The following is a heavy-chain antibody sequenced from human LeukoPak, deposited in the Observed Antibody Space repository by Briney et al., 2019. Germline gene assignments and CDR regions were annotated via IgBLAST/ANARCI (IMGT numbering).Heavy chain of an antibody. Sequence: PSETLSLTCAVSDDSFSSHYWTWIRQPPGKGLEWMGYISYIGSTNYNPSLKSRVTISIDTSRNQFYLMLSSVTAADTAVYYCARDLVTVTKGFDIWGQGTMVSVSS. CDR3: ARDLVTVTKGFDI. CDR1: DDSFSSHY. V-gene: IGHV4-59*11. D-gene: IGHD4-17*01. CDR2: ISYIGST. J-gene: IGHJ3*02.